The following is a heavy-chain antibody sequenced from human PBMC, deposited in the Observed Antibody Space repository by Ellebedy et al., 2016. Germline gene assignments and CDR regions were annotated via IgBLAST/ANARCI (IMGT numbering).Heavy chain of an antibody. V-gene: IGHV4-39*07. CDR1: GGSISSSSYY. CDR3: ARWRRGYDILTGYYSPDAFDI. D-gene: IGHD3-9*01. CDR2: IYYSGST. Sequence: SETLSLTXTVSGGSISSSSYYWGWIRQPPGKGLEWIGSIYYSGSTYYNPSLKSRVTISVDTSKNQFSLKLSSVTAADTAVYYCARWRRGYDILTGYYSPDAFDIWGQGTMVTVSS. J-gene: IGHJ3*02.